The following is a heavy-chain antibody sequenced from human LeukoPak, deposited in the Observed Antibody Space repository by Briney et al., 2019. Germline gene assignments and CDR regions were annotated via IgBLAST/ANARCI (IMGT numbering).Heavy chain of an antibody. J-gene: IGHJ5*02. V-gene: IGHV4-4*07. CDR3: SRDMVRDTLMYWFDP. Sequence: PSETLSLTCTISGASINGYCWSWIRQPAGKGLEWIGRIYGSGSTNYNPSLESRVTVSSDTSKNHFSLQLRSVTAADTAVYYCSRDMVRDTLMYWFDPWGPGILVTVSS. CDR1: GASINGYC. CDR2: IYGSGST. D-gene: IGHD3-10*01.